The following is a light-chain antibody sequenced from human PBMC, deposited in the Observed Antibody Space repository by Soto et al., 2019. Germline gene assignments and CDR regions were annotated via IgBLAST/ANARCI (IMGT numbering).Light chain of an antibody. CDR1: QSVSSY. V-gene: IGKV3-11*01. Sequence: EIVLTQSPATLSLSPGERATLSCRASQSVSSYLAWYQQKPGQAPRLLIYDASNRATGIPARFSGSGSGTDFTLTISSLEPEDFAVYYCQQRSGLGLTFGGGTKVDIK. CDR2: DAS. J-gene: IGKJ4*01. CDR3: QQRSGLGLT.